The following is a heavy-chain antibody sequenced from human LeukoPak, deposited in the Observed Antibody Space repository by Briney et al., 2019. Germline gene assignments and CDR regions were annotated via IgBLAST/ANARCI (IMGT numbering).Heavy chain of an antibody. J-gene: IGHJ4*02. V-gene: IGHV4-61*02. CDR1: GDSISRGTYY. D-gene: IGHD3-22*01. Sequence: SETLSLTCTVTGDSISRGTYYWTWVQQPAGQGLEWIGRVLRSGSTYYNPSLKSRVTISIDTSNNQFSLHLRSVTAADTAVYYCARDSNFYDVSHDKAEDFWGQGTLVTVSS. CDR3: ARDSNFYDVSHDKAEDF. CDR2: VLRSGST.